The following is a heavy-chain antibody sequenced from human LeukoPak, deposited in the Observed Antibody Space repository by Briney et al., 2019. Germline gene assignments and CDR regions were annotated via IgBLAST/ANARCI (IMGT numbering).Heavy chain of an antibody. D-gene: IGHD1-1*01. CDR1: GFTFSSYA. CDR2: ISYDGNNK. J-gene: IGHJ4*02. V-gene: IGHV3-30-3*01. CDR3: ARDSGVVQLEPTWPVEY. Sequence: PGGSLRLSCAASGFTFSSYAIHWVRQAPGKGLEWVAVISYDGNNKYYADSVKGRFTISRDNSKNTLYLQMNSLRAEDTAVYYCARDSGVVQLEPTWPVEYWGQGTLVTVSS.